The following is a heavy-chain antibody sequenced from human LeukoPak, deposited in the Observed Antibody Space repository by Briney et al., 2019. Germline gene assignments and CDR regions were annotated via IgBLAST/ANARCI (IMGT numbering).Heavy chain of an antibody. CDR2: ISSSGSTI. V-gene: IGHV3-11*01. CDR1: GFTFSDYY. Sequence: GGSLRLSCAASGFTFSDYYMRWIRQAPGKGLEWVSYISSSGSTIYYADSVKGRFTISRDNAKNSLYLQMNSLRAEDTAVYYCARDGHSVRGYIEGHAFDTWGQGTMVTVSS. D-gene: IGHD3-10*01. J-gene: IGHJ3*02. CDR3: ARDGHSVRGYIEGHAFDT.